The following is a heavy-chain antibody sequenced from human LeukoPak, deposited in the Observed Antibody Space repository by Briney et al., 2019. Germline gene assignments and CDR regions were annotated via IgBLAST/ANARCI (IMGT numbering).Heavy chain of an antibody. J-gene: IGHJ4*02. V-gene: IGHV4-59*13. CDR3: ARGVAADFDY. D-gene: IGHD6-25*01. CDR1: VDSMPSYT. Sequence: SETLSPTSPVSVDSMPSYTGGWIGSPPGRGLEWLGHIYYSGRTNYNPSLKSRGTISVDTSKSQFSLRLISVTAADTAVYYCARGVAADFDYWGQGTLVTVSS. CDR2: IYYSGRT.